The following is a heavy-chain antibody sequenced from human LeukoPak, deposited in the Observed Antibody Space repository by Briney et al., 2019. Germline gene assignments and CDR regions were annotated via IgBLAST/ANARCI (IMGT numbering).Heavy chain of an antibody. V-gene: IGHV3-23*01. CDR2: ITASGGNT. CDR3: AKGNGYSYGRYYFDY. D-gene: IGHD5-18*01. Sequence: GGSLTLSCAASGFTFSSYAMGWVRQAPGKGLEWVSAITASGGNTYYADSVKGRFTISRNNSKNTLYLQVNSLRAEDTAVYYCAKGNGYSYGRYYFDYWGQGTLVTVSS. J-gene: IGHJ4*02. CDR1: GFTFSSYA.